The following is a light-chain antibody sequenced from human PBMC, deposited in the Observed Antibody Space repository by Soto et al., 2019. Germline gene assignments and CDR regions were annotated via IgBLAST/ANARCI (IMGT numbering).Light chain of an antibody. CDR3: GTWDSSLSPGGV. Sequence: QSVLTQPPSVSAAPGQKVTISCSGSSSNIGCNYVSWYQHLPGAAPRLLIYDNDKRPSGTPDRFSGSKSGTSATLGITGLQTGDEADYYCGTWDSSLSPGGVFGGGTQLTVL. J-gene: IGLJ2*01. CDR1: SSNIGCNY. CDR2: DND. V-gene: IGLV1-51*01.